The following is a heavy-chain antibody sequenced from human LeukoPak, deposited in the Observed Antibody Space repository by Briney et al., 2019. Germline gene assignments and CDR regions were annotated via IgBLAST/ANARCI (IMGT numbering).Heavy chain of an antibody. V-gene: IGHV4-4*07. CDR3: AREGDSSSWSTDFDY. CDR1: GGSISSYY. Sequence: SETLSLTSTVSGGSISSYYWSWIRQPAGKGLEWIGRIYTSGSTNYNPSLKSRVTMSVDTSKNQFSLKLSSVTAADTAVYYCAREGDSSSWSTDFDYWGQGTLVTVSS. D-gene: IGHD6-13*01. CDR2: IYTSGST. J-gene: IGHJ4*02.